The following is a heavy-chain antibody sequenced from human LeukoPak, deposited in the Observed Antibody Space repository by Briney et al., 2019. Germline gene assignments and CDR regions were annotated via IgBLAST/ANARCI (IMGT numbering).Heavy chain of an antibody. D-gene: IGHD3-10*01. CDR2: INPNSGGT. Sequence: ASVKVSCKASGYTFTGYYMHWVRQAPGQGLEWMGWINPNSGGTNYAQKFQGRVTMTRDTSISTAYMELSGLRSDDTAVYYCARDYYYGSGSYKYWGQGTLVTVSS. J-gene: IGHJ4*02. V-gene: IGHV1-2*02. CDR1: GYTFTGYY. CDR3: ARDYYYGSGSYKY.